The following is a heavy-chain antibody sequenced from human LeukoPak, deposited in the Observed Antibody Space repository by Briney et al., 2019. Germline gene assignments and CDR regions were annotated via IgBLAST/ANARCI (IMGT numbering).Heavy chain of an antibody. CDR1: GYTFIDYY. Sequence: ASVKVSCKASGYTFIDYYMHWVRQAPGQGLEWMGWIKPNNGGTGYAQKFQGRVTMTRDTSISTAYMELKRLRSDGTALYYCARAADSYCGADCYFNYFDTWGQGTLVTVSS. J-gene: IGHJ5*02. CDR3: ARAADSYCGADCYFNYFDT. V-gene: IGHV1-2*02. D-gene: IGHD2-21*02. CDR2: IKPNNGGT.